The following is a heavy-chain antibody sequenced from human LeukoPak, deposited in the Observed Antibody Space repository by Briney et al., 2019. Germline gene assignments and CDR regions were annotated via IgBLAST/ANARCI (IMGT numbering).Heavy chain of an antibody. Sequence: SETLSLTCAVYGGSFSGYYWSWIRQPPGKGLEWIGEINHSGSTNYNPSLKSRVTISVDTSKNQFSLKLSSVTAADTAVYYCARHRTNLGYCSSTSCYRRYFDYWGQGTLVTVSS. CDR2: INHSGST. V-gene: IGHV4-34*01. J-gene: IGHJ4*02. D-gene: IGHD2-2*01. CDR3: ARHRTNLGYCSSTSCYRRYFDY. CDR1: GGSFSGYY.